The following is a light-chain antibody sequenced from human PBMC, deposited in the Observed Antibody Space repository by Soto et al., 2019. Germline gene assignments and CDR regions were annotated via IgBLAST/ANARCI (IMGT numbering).Light chain of an antibody. CDR2: KVS. V-gene: IGKV2-30*02. Sequence: DVVLTQSPLSLPATLGQPASISCRSSQSLVHSDGHTYLSWFQQRPGQSPRRLIYKVSNRDSGVPDRFSGSGSGTDFTLKISRVEAEDVGVYYCMQGSHTWTFGQGTKVEIK. J-gene: IGKJ1*01. CDR1: QSLVHSDGHTY. CDR3: MQGSHTWT.